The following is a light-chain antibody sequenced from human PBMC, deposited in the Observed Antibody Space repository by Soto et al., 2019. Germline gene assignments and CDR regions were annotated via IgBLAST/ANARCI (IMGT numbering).Light chain of an antibody. CDR1: SSNIGVNY. V-gene: IGLV1-47*01. J-gene: IGLJ3*02. Sequence: QSVLTQPPSASGTPGQRVTISCSGSSSNIGVNYVYWYQQFPGTAPKLLIYRNNQRPSGVPDRFSGSKSGTSASLAISGLRSEDEADYYCAAWDDSLSGGVFGGGTQLTVL. CDR3: AAWDDSLSGGV. CDR2: RNN.